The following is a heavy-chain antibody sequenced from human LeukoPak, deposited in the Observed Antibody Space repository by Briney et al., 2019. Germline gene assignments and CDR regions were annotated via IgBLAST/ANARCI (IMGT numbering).Heavy chain of an antibody. CDR2: IYYSGNT. CDR3: ARHLDYYGSGSYEY. J-gene: IGHJ4*02. D-gene: IGHD3-10*01. Sequence: NPSETLSLTCTISGGSISSSSYYWGWIRQPPGKGLEWIGSIYYSGNTYYNPSLKSRVTMSVDTSKNQFSLKLSSVTAADTAVYYCARHLDYYGSGSYEYWGQGTLVTVSS. CDR1: GGSISSSSYY. V-gene: IGHV4-39*01.